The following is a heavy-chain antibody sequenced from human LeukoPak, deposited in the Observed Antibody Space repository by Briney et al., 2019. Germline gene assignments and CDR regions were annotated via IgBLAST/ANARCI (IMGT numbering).Heavy chain of an antibody. D-gene: IGHD5-18*01. J-gene: IGHJ4*02. V-gene: IGHV3-23*01. Sequence: PGGSLRLSCAPSGFTFSSYVMTWVRHARGEGLEWVSCISDSGGSTYYADSVKGRFTISRDNSKNTLYLQMNSLRAEDTAVYYCAKDQAIQSLVCWGQGTLVTVSS. CDR3: AKDQAIQSLVC. CDR1: GFTFSSYV. CDR2: ISDSGGST.